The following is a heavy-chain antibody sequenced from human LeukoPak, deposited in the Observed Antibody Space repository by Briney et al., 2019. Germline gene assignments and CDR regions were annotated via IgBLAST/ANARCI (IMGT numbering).Heavy chain of an antibody. V-gene: IGHV3-64*01. CDR2: ISSNGGST. Sequence: GGSLRLSCAASGFTFSSYAMHLVRQAPGKGLEYVSAISSNGGSTYYANSVKGRFTISRDNSKNTLYLQMGSLRAEDMAVYYCARGPVRGVTPYYFDYWGQGTLVTVSS. CDR3: ARGPVRGVTPYYFDY. CDR1: GFTFSSYA. D-gene: IGHD3-10*01. J-gene: IGHJ4*02.